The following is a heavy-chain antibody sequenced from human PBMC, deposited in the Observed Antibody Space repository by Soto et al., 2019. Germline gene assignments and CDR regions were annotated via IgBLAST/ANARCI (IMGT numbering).Heavy chain of an antibody. V-gene: IGHV4-4*07. J-gene: IGHJ5*02. CDR3: AREPIVEGPPGYNWFDP. CDR2: FYTTGRA. CDR1: GGAISGYY. Sequence: SETLSLTCTVSGGAISGYYWTWVRQPAGKGLEWIGRFYTTGRASYNPSLKGRLTLSGDTSKNQFSLRLGSVTAADTAVYYCAREPIVEGPPGYNWFDPWGQGILVTVSS. D-gene: IGHD3-22*01.